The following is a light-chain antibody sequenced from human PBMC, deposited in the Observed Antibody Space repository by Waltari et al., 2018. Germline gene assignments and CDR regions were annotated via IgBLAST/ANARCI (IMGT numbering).Light chain of an antibody. CDR2: GHN. J-gene: IGLJ3*02. CDR1: SSNSGAGYD. V-gene: IGLV1-40*01. Sequence: QSVLTQPPSVSGAPGQSITISCPGSSSNSGAGYDVHGYQHLPGTAPKLLIYGHNNRPSGVPDRFSGSKSGTSASLAITGLQAEDEADYYCQSYDSSVSAWVFGGGTKLTVV. CDR3: QSYDSSVSAWV.